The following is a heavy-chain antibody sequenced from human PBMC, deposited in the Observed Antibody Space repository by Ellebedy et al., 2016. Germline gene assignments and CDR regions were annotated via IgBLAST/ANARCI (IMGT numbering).Heavy chain of an antibody. J-gene: IGHJ4*02. V-gene: IGHV3-49*03. CDR2: IRGKASGEAT. Sequence: GGSLRLXXTASGFTFGDYTMSWFRQAPGKGLEWVGFIRGKASGEATAYAASVRGRFTLSRDDSKSIAYLQMNGLKTKDTAVYYCTRAGVSTATNFDSWGQGTLVIVSS. CDR3: TRAGVSTATNFDS. CDR1: GFTFGDYT. D-gene: IGHD4-17*01.